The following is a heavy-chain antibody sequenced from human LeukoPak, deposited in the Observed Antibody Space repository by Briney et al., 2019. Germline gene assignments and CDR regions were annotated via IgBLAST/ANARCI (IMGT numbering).Heavy chain of an antibody. D-gene: IGHD3-22*01. J-gene: IGHJ4*02. Sequence: PSQTLSVTCTVSGGSISSGDYYWSWIRQPPGKGLEWIGYIYYSGSTYYNPSLKSRVTISVDTSKNQFSLKLSSVTAADTAVYYCARHIPEYYYDSSGYYFDYWGRGTLVTVSS. CDR1: GGSISSGDYY. V-gene: IGHV4-30-4*01. CDR3: ARHIPEYYYDSSGYYFDY. CDR2: IYYSGST.